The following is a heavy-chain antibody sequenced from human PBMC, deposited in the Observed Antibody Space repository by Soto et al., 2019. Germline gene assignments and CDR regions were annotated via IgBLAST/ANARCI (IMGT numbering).Heavy chain of an antibody. J-gene: IGHJ3*02. V-gene: IGHV1-69*02. CDR2: IIPILGIA. Sequence: SVKVSCKASGGTFSSYTISWVRQAPGQGLEWMGRIIPILGIANYAQKFQGRVTITADKSTSTAYMELSSLRSEDTAVYYCARAVTIITYVDTAMSDAFDIWGQGILVTVSS. CDR1: GGTFSSYT. CDR3: ARAVTIITYVDTAMSDAFDI. D-gene: IGHD5-18*01.